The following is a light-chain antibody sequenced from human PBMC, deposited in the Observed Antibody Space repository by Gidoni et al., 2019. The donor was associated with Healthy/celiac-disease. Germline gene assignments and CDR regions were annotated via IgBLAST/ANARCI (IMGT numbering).Light chain of an antibody. CDR1: QSVSSSY. J-gene: IGKJ1*01. CDR3: QQYGSSRWT. V-gene: IGKV3-20*01. CDR2: GAS. Sequence: EFVLTQSPCTLSLSPGERSTLSFRASQSVSSSYLAWYQQKPGQAPRLPIYGASSRATGIPDRFSGSGSGTDFTLTISRLEPEDFAVYYCQQYGSSRWTFGQGTKVEIK.